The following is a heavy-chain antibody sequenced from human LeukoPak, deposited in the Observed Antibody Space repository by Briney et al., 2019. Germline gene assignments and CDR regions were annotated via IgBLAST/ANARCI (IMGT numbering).Heavy chain of an antibody. CDR1: GFTSTNFA. CDR2: IIVGSGTT. V-gene: IGHV1-58*01. D-gene: IGHD3-16*01. CDR3: AADLSNPRMGASYLDS. J-gene: IGHJ4*02. Sequence: SVKVSCKASGFTSTNFAVQWVRQARGQRLEWIGWIIVGSGTTKCAQDFQERVTITRDLSTSTLYMELRSLTSEDTAVYYCAADLSNPRMGASYLDSWGQGTLVTVSS.